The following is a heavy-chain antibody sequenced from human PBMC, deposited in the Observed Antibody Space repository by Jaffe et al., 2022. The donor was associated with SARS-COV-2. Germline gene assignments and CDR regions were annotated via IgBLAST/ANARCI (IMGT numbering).Heavy chain of an antibody. J-gene: IGHJ6*03. D-gene: IGHD2-2*01. V-gene: IGHV3-9*01. CDR2: ISWNTGSI. CDR1: GFNFDDYA. CDR3: AKVVSPKRAFIRSTTYYMDV. Sequence: EVQLVESGGGLVQPGRSLRLSCAASGFNFDDYAMHWVRQAPGKGLEWVSGISWNTGSIGYADSVKGRFTISRDNAKNSLYLQMNSLRAEDTALYYCAKVVSPKRAFIRSTTYYMDVWGKGTTVTVSS.